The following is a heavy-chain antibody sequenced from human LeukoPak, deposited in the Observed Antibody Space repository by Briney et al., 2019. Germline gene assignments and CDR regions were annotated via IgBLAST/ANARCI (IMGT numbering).Heavy chain of an antibody. Sequence: SQTLSLTCTVSGGSISSGDYYWSWIRQPPGKGLERIGYIYYSGSTYYNPSLQSRVIISVDMSKNQFSLKLTSVTAADTAVYYCARALYSMTTVTTEYWFDYWGQGTLVTVSS. D-gene: IGHD4-17*01. CDR3: ARALYSMTTVTTEYWFDY. CDR1: GGSISSGDYY. CDR2: IYYSGST. J-gene: IGHJ4*02. V-gene: IGHV4-30-4*01.